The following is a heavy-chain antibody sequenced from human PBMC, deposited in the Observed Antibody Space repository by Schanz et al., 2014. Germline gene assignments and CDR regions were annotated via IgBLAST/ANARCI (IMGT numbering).Heavy chain of an antibody. Sequence: QVQLQESGPGLVKPSQTLSLTCIVSGGSISSGTYYWSWLRQPAGKGLEWIGRIYTSGSTNYNPPLKRRVPISLDPSKTQFSLKLSSVPAADTAVYYCAREPLSGYNWFDPWGQGSLVTVSS. J-gene: IGHJ5*02. V-gene: IGHV4-61*02. CDR1: GGSISSGTYY. CDR2: IYTSGST. D-gene: IGHD6-25*01. CDR3: AREPLSGYNWFDP.